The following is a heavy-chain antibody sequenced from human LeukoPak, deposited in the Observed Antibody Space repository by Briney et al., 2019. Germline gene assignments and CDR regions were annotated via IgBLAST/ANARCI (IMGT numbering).Heavy chain of an antibody. Sequence: ASVKVSCKASGYTFTSYDINWVRQAPGQGLEWMGWMNPNSGNTGYAQKFQGRVTITRNTSISTAYMELSSLRSEDTAVYYCARAVANYYYYYMDVWGKGTTVTASS. D-gene: IGHD4-23*01. CDR2: MNPNSGNT. V-gene: IGHV1-8*03. CDR3: ARAVANYYYYYMDV. J-gene: IGHJ6*03. CDR1: GYTFTSYD.